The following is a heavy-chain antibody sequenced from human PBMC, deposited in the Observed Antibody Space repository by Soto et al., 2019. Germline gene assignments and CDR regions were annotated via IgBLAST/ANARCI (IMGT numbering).Heavy chain of an antibody. J-gene: IGHJ4*02. CDR3: ARDPVRRDDYNFDY. V-gene: IGHV1-69*01. D-gene: IGHD4-4*01. Sequence: KVSCKASGGTFSSYAISWVRQAPGQGLEWMGGIIPIFGTANYAQKFQGRVTITADESTSTAYMELSSLRSEDTAVYYCARDPVRRDDYNFDYWGQGTLVTVSS. CDR2: IIPIFGTA. CDR1: GGTFSSYA.